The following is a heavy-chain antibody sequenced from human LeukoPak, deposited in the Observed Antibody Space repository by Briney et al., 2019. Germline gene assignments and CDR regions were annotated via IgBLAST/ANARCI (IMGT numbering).Heavy chain of an antibody. CDR3: ARGSTAARPFDY. CDR2: IYYSGST. D-gene: IGHD6-6*01. V-gene: IGHV4-59*01. CDR1: GGSISSYY. J-gene: IGHJ4*02. Sequence: SETLSLTCTVSGGSISSYYWSWIRQPPGKGLEWIGYIYYSGSTNYNPSLKSRVTISVDTSKNQFSLKLSSVTAADTAAYYCARGSTAARPFDYWGQGTLVTVSS.